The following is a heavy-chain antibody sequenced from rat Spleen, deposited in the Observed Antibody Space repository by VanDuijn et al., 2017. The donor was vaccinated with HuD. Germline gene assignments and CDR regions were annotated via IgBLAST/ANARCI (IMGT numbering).Heavy chain of an antibody. J-gene: IGHJ2*01. CDR1: GFSLTDYS. D-gene: IGHD1-5*01. Sequence: EVQLKESGPGLVQPSQTLSLTCTVSGFSLTDYSVHWVRQPPGKGLEWMGIMWSGGGTAYNSTLKSRLSISRDTSKSQVFLKMNSLQTEDSAIYYCTREGIGTTTDYWGQGVMVTVSS. CDR3: TREGIGTTTDY. V-gene: IGHV2S63*01. CDR2: MWSGGGT.